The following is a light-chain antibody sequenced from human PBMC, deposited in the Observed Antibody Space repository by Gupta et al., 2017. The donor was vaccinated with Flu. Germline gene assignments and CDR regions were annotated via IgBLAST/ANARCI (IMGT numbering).Light chain of an antibody. Sequence: QSVLTQPPSVSEAPRKRVTISCSGNSSNIGKNAVNWYQQLPGKAPKLLIYYDDLLASGVSDRFSGSKSGTSASLAISGLQSDDEADYYCAVWDDSLNGPVFGGGTKLTVL. J-gene: IGLJ3*02. V-gene: IGLV1-36*01. CDR2: YDD. CDR3: AVWDDSLNGPV. CDR1: SSNIGKNA.